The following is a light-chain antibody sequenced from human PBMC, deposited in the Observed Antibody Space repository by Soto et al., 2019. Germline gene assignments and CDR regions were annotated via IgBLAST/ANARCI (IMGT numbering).Light chain of an antibody. J-gene: IGKJ1*01. CDR3: QQYYITAVT. Sequence: AIRMTQSPSSLSASTGDRVTITCRASQGISSYLAWYQQKPGKAPKLLIYAASTLQSGVPSRFSGSGSGTDFTLTISCLQSEDFATYYCQQYYITAVTFGQGTRWIS. CDR2: AAS. CDR1: QGISSY. V-gene: IGKV1-8*01.